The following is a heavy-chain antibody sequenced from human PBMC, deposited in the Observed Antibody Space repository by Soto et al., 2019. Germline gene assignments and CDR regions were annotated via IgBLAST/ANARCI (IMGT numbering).Heavy chain of an antibody. CDR1: GFSFSSCA. J-gene: IGHJ4*02. CDR2: ISHDGSNK. Sequence: QVQLVESGGGVVQPGRSLRLSCAASGFSFSSCAMHWVLQAPGTGLECVAVISHDGSNKYYADSVKGRFTISRDNSKNTLYLQMNSLRPEDTAVYYCARVSIAVAGIAYYFDYWGQGTLVTVSS. CDR3: ARVSIAVAGIAYYFDY. V-gene: IGHV3-30-3*01. D-gene: IGHD6-19*01.